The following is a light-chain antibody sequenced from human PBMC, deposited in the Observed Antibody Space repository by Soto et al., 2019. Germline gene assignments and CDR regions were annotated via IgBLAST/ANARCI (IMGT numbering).Light chain of an antibody. CDR3: MQGTHWPPWT. V-gene: IGKV2-30*01. CDR1: QSLAYSDGNTY. Sequence: VVMTQSPLSLPVSLGQPASISCRSSQSLAYSDGNTYLNWFQQRPGQSPRRLIYKVSNRDSGVPDRFSGSGSGTDFTLKISRVEAEDVGVYYCMQGTHWPPWTFGQGTKVEIK. CDR2: KVS. J-gene: IGKJ1*01.